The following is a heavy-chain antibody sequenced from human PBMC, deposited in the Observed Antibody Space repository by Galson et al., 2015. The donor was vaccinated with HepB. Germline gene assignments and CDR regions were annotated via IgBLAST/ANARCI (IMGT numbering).Heavy chain of an antibody. CDR1: GYTFTSYA. Sequence: SVKVSCKASGYTFTSYAMNWVRQAPGQGLEWVGWINTNTGNPTYAQGFTGRFVFSLDTSVSTAYLQISSLKAEDTAVYYCARVHHDYVWGSYSSLDYWGQGTLVTVSS. V-gene: IGHV7-4-1*02. J-gene: IGHJ4*02. CDR2: INTNTGNP. CDR3: ARVHHDYVWGSYSSLDY. D-gene: IGHD3-16*01.